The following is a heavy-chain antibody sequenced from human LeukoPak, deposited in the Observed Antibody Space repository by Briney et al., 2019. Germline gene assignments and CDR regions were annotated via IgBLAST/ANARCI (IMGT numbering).Heavy chain of an antibody. J-gene: IGHJ6*02. V-gene: IGHV3-48*01. CDR1: GFTFSTYS. Sequence: GGSLRLSCAASGFTFSTYSMNWVRQAPGKGLEWVSYISSSSSTIYYADSVKGRFTISRDNAKNSLYLQMNSLRAEDTAVYYCARDGGRKYGSGSSSYYYYYGMDVWGQGTTVTVSS. CDR3: ARDGGRKYGSGSSSYYYYYGMDV. D-gene: IGHD3-10*01. CDR2: ISSSSSTI.